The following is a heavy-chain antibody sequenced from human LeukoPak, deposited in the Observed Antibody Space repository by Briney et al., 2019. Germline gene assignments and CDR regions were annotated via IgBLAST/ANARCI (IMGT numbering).Heavy chain of an antibody. Sequence: SVKDSCKASGGTFSSYAISWVRQAPGQGLEWMGGIIPMFGTANYAQKFQGRVTITTDESTSTAYMELSSLRSEPTAVYYCATEAGSGSYYNVDFDYWGQGTLVTVSS. CDR2: IIPMFGTA. D-gene: IGHD3-10*01. CDR1: GGTFSSYA. CDR3: ATEAGSGSYYNVDFDY. J-gene: IGHJ4*02. V-gene: IGHV1-69*05.